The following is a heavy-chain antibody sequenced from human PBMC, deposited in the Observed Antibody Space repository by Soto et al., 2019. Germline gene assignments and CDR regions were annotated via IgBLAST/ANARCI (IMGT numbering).Heavy chain of an antibody. CDR2: ISSSGITI. D-gene: IGHD1-1*01. V-gene: IGHV3-11*01. J-gene: IGHJ5*02. Sequence: QVQLVESGGGLVKPGGSLILSCAASGFNFSDYYMSWIRQAPGKGLEWGSYISSSGITIYYADPVKGQFTISRDHAKNSLYLQMNSLRAEDTAVYYCASEPLQLERRLQRDEYNWFDPWGQGTPVTVSS. CDR1: GFNFSDYY. CDR3: ASEPLQLERRLQRDEYNWFDP.